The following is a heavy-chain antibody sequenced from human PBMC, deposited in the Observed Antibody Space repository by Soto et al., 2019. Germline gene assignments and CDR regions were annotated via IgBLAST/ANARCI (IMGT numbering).Heavy chain of an antibody. CDR1: GFTFSSYA. D-gene: IGHD2-21*02. J-gene: IGHJ2*01. CDR2: ISGSGGST. CDR3: AKDTSYGGNSGVWYFDL. Sequence: EVQLLESGGGLVQPGGSLRLSCAASGFTFSSYAMSWVRQAPGKGLEWVSAISGSGGSTYYADSVKGRFTISRDHSKNTLYLQMNSLRAEDTAVYYCAKDTSYGGNSGVWYFDLWGRGTLVTVSS. V-gene: IGHV3-23*01.